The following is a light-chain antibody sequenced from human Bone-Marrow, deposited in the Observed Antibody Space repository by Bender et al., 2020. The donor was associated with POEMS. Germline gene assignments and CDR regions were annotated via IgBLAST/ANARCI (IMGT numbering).Light chain of an antibody. J-gene: IGLJ2*01. Sequence: QSVLTQPPSVSGAPGQRVTISCTGSGSNIGAGYDVHWYQQLPGSAPKLLIYGNDNRPSGISSRFSGSKSGNTASLTISGLQAEDEADYFCSSYSATTTRIFGGGTKLAVL. CDR1: GSNIGAGYD. V-gene: IGLV1-40*01. CDR2: GND. CDR3: SSYSATTTRI.